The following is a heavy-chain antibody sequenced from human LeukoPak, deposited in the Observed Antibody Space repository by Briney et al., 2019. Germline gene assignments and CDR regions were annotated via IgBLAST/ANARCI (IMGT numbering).Heavy chain of an antibody. CDR2: ISAYNGNT. J-gene: IGHJ4*02. CDR3: ARDPSRGYCSSTSCYGDY. V-gene: IGHV1-18*01. D-gene: IGHD2-2*01. Sequence: ASVKVSCMASGYTFTSYGISWVRQAPGQGLEWMGWISAYNGNTNYAQKLQGRVTMTTDTSTSTAYMELRSLRSDDTAVYYCARDPSRGYCSSTSCYGDYWGQGTLVTVSS. CDR1: GYTFTSYG.